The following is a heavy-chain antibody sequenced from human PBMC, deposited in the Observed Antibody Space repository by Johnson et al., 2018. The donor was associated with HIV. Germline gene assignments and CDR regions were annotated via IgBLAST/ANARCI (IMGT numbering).Heavy chain of an antibody. CDR1: GFTFSSYA. D-gene: IGHD3-9*01. V-gene: IGHV3-30-3*01. CDR3: ARDSDVLPGYTGPEDAFDI. J-gene: IGHJ3*02. Sequence: QVQLVESGGGVVQPGRSLRLSCAASGFTFSSYAMHWVRQAPGKGLEWVAVISYDGSTKYYADSVKGRFTISRDNSKNTLYLQMRSLRTEDTAVDFCARDSDVLPGYTGPEDAFDIWGQGTLVTVSS. CDR2: ISYDGSTK.